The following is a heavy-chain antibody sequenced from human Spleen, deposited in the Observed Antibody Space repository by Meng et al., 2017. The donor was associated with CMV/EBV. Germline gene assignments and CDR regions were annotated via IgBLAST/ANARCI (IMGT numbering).Heavy chain of an antibody. CDR1: GYTFTSYD. V-gene: IGHV1-8*03. J-gene: IGHJ3*02. CDR2: MNPNSGNT. Sequence: ASVKVSCKASGYTFTSYDINWVRQATGQGHEWMGWMNPNSGNTGYAQKFQGRGTITRNTSISTAYMELSSLRSEDTAVYYCARGLFDFWSGYYRAADAFDIWGQGTMVTVSS. CDR3: ARGLFDFWSGYYRAADAFDI. D-gene: IGHD3-3*01.